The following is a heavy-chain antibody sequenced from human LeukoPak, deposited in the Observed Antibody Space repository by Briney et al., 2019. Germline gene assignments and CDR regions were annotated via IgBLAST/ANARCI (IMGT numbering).Heavy chain of an antibody. V-gene: IGHV3-11*03. J-gene: IGHJ6*02. CDR2: ISGSSTKT. Sequence: PGGSLRLSCAVSGFSFSDYYMSWIRQPPGKGLEWVSYISGSSTKTNYADSVKGRFTISRDNSKNTLYLQMNSLRAEDTAVYYCAKFSPTPLLNYYYYGMDVWGQGTTVTVSS. CDR3: AKFSPTPLLNYYYYGMDV. CDR1: GFSFSDYY. D-gene: IGHD3-3*01.